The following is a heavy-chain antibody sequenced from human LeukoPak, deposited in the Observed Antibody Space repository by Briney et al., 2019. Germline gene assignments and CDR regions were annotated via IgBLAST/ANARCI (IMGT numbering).Heavy chain of an antibody. CDR2: TNLKGGGT. V-gene: IGHV1-2*02. Sequence: ASVKVSCKASGYTFTGYYMHWVRQAPGQGLGWMGWTNLKGGGTNNEQKFQGRVTMTGATYISTASMKLSSLRSDDTAVYYCAREARTSGYSRDYWGQGNLVTVSS. D-gene: IGHD3-22*01. CDR1: GYTFTGYY. J-gene: IGHJ4*02. CDR3: AREARTSGYSRDY.